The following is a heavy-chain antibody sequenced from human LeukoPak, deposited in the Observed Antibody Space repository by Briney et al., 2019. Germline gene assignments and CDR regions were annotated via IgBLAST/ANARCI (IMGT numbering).Heavy chain of an antibody. CDR1: GFTFSSYV. V-gene: IGHV3-23*01. CDR2: ISGSGGST. D-gene: IGHD5-18*01. Sequence: GGSLRLSCAASGFTFSSYVMSWVRQAPGKGLEWVSAISGSGGSTYYADSVKGRFTISRDNSKNTLYLQMNSLRAEDMALYYCAKERLVRGYISKGGFDYWGQGTLVTVSS. J-gene: IGHJ4*02. CDR3: AKERLVRGYISKGGFDY.